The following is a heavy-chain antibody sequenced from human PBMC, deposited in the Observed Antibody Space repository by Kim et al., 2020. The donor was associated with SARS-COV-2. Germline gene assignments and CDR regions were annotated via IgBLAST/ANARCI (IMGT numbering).Heavy chain of an antibody. D-gene: IGHD5-12*01. CDR3: ARVEYAVATIDGFGYNWFDP. Sequence: GGSLRLSCAASGFTFSDYYMSWIRQAPGKGLEWVSYISSSSSYTNYADSVKGRFTISRDNAKNSLYLQMNSLRAEDTAVYYCARVEYAVATIDGFGYNWFDPWGQGTLVTVSS. V-gene: IGHV3-11*06. CDR2: ISSSSSYT. J-gene: IGHJ5*02. CDR1: GFTFSDYY.